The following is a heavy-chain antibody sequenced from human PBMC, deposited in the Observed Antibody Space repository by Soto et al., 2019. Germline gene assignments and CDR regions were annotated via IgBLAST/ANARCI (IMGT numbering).Heavy chain of an antibody. CDR1: GFTFSSYS. CDR2: ISSSSSYI. D-gene: IGHD2-2*01. CDR3: ASRQGYCSSTSCYHPLY. Sequence: PGGSLRLSCAASGFTFSSYSMNWVRQAPGKGLEWVSSISSSSSYIYYADSVKGRFTISRDNAKNSLYLQMNSLRAEDTAVYYCASRQGYCSSTSCYHPLYWGQGTLVTVSS. J-gene: IGHJ4*02. V-gene: IGHV3-21*01.